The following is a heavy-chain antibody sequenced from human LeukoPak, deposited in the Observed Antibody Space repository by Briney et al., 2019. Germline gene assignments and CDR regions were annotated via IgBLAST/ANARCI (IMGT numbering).Heavy chain of an antibody. D-gene: IGHD4-17*01. Sequence: GGSLRLSCAASGFTFSSYAMSWVRQAPGKGLEWVSAISGSGGSTYYADSVKGRFTISRDNAKNTLYLQMNSLRAEDTAVYYCAKGSTVTRKNALDIWGQGTMVTVSS. V-gene: IGHV3-23*01. CDR1: GFTFSSYA. J-gene: IGHJ3*02. CDR2: ISGSGGST. CDR3: AKGSTVTRKNALDI.